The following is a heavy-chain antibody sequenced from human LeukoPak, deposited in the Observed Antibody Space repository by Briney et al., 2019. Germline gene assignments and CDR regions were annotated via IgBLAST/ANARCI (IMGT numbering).Heavy chain of an antibody. D-gene: IGHD5-12*01. CDR2: LSYDGDNK. J-gene: IGHJ4*02. CDR3: AKDSGYDYDFDY. Sequence: GGSLRLSCAASGFTFSRYVMIWVRQAPGKGLQWVSTLSYDGDNKYYVDSVKGRFTISRDNSKNTLYLQMNSLGAEDTAVYYCAKDSGYDYDFDYWGQGTLVTVSS. CDR1: GFTFSRYV. V-gene: IGHV3-30*04.